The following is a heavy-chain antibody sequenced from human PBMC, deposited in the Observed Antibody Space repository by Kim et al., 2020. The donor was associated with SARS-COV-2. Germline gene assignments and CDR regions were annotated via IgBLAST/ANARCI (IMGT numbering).Heavy chain of an antibody. Sequence: YAQKIQSRVTMTTDTSTRTAYMELRSLRSDDTAVYYCARTDYVNWYFDLWGRGTLVTVSS. J-gene: IGHJ2*01. V-gene: IGHV1-18*01. CDR3: ARTDYVNWYFDL. D-gene: IGHD4-17*01.